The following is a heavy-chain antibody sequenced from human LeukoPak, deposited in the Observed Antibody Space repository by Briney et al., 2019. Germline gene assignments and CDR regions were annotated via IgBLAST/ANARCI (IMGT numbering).Heavy chain of an antibody. J-gene: IGHJ6*02. Sequence: PGGSLRLSCAASGFTFSDYYMSWIRQAPGKGLEWVSYISSSGSTIYYADSVKGRFTISRDNAKNSLHLQMNSLRAEDTAVYYCARAHSAAGTGYYYGMDVWGQGTTVTVSS. CDR1: GFTFSDYY. D-gene: IGHD6-13*01. CDR3: ARAHSAAGTGYYYGMDV. V-gene: IGHV3-11*01. CDR2: ISSSGSTI.